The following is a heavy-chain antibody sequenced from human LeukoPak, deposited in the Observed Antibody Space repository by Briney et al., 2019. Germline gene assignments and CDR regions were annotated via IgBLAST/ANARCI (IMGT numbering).Heavy chain of an antibody. CDR2: ISIGDGRT. Sequence: ASVKVSCKSSGYTFNNFGITWVRQAPGQGPEWIGWISIGDGRTHYGRKFQDRVSMTREMSSNTAFMELSSLRSDDTAVYFCSRSYYSSSWHYFDHWGQGTLVIVSS. J-gene: IGHJ4*02. CDR1: GYTFNNFG. V-gene: IGHV1-18*01. D-gene: IGHD2-15*01. CDR3: SRSYYSSSWHYFDH.